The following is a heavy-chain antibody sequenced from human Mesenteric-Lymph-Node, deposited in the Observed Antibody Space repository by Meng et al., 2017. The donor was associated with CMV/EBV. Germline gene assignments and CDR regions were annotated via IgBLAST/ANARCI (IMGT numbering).Heavy chain of an antibody. D-gene: IGHD3-10*01. Sequence: AVSGDSISSSFWWSWVRQPPGKGLDWFGDVFPSGGSNYNPALKSRVTISVDKSKNQFSLNLSSVTAADTAVYYCARVRYSWGSYFDYWGQGTLVTVSS. CDR1: GDSISSSFW. CDR2: VFPSGGS. V-gene: IGHV4-4*02. CDR3: ARVRYSWGSYFDY. J-gene: IGHJ4*02.